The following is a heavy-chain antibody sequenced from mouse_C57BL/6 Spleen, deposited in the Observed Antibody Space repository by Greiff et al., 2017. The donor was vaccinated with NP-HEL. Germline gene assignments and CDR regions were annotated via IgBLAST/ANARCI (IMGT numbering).Heavy chain of an antibody. CDR2: IYPGDGDT. Sequence: LQESGAELVKPGASVKISCKASGYAFSSYWMNWVKQRPGKGLEWIGQIYPGDGDTNYNGKFKGKATLTADKSSSTAYMQLSSLTSEDSAVYFCARGYYDYDEDYWGQGTTLTVSS. D-gene: IGHD2-4*01. V-gene: IGHV1-80*01. CDR3: ARGYYDYDEDY. CDR1: GYAFSSYW. J-gene: IGHJ2*01.